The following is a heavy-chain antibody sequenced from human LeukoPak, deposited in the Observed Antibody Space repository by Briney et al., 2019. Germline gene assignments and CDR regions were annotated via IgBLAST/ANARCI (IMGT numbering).Heavy chain of an antibody. CDR1: GFTFSTYW. Sequence: GGSLRLSCAASGFTFSTYWMHWVRHAPGKGLVWVARINSDGSSTSYADSVKGRFSISRDNAKNTLYLQMYSLRAEDTAVYYCSSTKYGGYSDYWGQGTLVTVSS. D-gene: IGHD4-23*01. CDR2: INSDGSST. V-gene: IGHV3-74*01. CDR3: SSTKYGGYSDY. J-gene: IGHJ4*02.